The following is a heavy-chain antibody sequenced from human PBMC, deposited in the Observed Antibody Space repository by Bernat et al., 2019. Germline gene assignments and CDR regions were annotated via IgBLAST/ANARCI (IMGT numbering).Heavy chain of an antibody. D-gene: IGHD3-10*01. V-gene: IGHV3-7*01. CDR1: GFTFSSYW. J-gene: IGHJ4*02. CDR2: IKQDGSEK. CDR3: ARKGSCDY. Sequence: EVQLVESGGGLVQPGGSLRLSCAASGFTFSSYWMSWVRQAPGKGLVWVDNIKQDGSEKYYVNSVKGRFTISRDKAKNSLYLHMKSLRAEDTAVYYCARKGSCDYWGQGTLVTVSS.